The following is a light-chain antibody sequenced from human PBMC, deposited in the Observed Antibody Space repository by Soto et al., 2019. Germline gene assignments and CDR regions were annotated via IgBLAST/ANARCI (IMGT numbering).Light chain of an antibody. CDR3: QQYGSSRT. CDR1: QSVSSSY. CDR2: GAS. J-gene: IGKJ1*01. V-gene: IGKV3-20*01. Sequence: EIVLTQSPGTLSLSLGERATLSCRASQSVSSSYLAWYQQKPGQAPRLLIYGASSRATGIPDRFSGSGSGTDFTLTISRLEPDDFAVYYCQQYGSSRTFGQGTKVEIK.